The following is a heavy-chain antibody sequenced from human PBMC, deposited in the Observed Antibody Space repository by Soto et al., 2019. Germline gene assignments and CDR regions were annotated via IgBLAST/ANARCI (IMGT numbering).Heavy chain of an antibody. D-gene: IGHD4-17*01. CDR3: ASVSYGGEFHY. CDR1: RYTFTSYA. V-gene: IGHV1-3*05. Sequence: QVQLVQSGAEEKKPGASVKVSCKDSRYTFTSYAMRWVRQAPGQRHEWMGWINAGNGNTEYSQKFQGRVTITRDTSASTDYMELSSLRSEDTAVYYCASVSYGGEFHYWGQGTLVTFSS. CDR2: INAGNGNT. J-gene: IGHJ4*02.